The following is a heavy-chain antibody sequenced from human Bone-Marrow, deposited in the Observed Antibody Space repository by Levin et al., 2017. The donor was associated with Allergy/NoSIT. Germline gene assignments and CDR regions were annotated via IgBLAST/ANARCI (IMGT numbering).Heavy chain of an antibody. CDR2: ISYDGSNK. CDR3: AKEAYYYDSSGYYFYYFDY. Sequence: PGGSLRLSCAASGFTFSSYGMHWVRQAPGKGLEWVAVISYDGSNKYYADSVKGRFTISRDNSKNTLYLQMNSLRAEDTAVYYCAKEAYYYDSSGYYFYYFDYWGQGTLVTVSS. D-gene: IGHD3-22*01. J-gene: IGHJ4*02. CDR1: GFTFSSYG. V-gene: IGHV3-30*18.